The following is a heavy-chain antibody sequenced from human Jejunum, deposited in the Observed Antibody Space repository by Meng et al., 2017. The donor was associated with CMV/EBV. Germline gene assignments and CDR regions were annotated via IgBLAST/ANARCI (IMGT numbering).Heavy chain of an antibody. Sequence: QWQLQESGPGLAKPSETLSLSCTVSGVAISRSYHYWAWVRQSPGKGLEWIGSISHSGATYYTPSLTSRLTMSVDTSKNQFSLKLSFVTAADTAVYYCAKDVNPLNWFFDVWGRGTLVTVSS. V-gene: IGHV4-39*07. CDR3: AKDVNPLNWFFDV. CDR1: GVAISRSYHY. CDR2: ISHSGAT. D-gene: IGHD1-14*01. J-gene: IGHJ2*01.